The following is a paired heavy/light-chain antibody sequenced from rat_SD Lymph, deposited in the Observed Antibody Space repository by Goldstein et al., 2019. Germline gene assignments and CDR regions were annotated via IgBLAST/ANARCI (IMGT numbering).Heavy chain of an antibody. CDR1: GFTFSDYY. J-gene: IGHJ2*01. V-gene: IGHV5-22*01. CDR3: ARLGYYGYTGFDY. D-gene: IGHD1-9*01. CDR2: ISYEGSST. Sequence: EVQLVESGGGLVQPGRSMKLSCAASGFTFSDYYMAWVRQAPKKGLEWVASISYEGSSTYYGDSVKGRFTISRDNAKSTLYLQMNSLRSEDTATYYCARLGYYGYTGFDYWGQGVMVTVSS.
Light chain of an antibody. CDR1: QSLLYNENKKNY. V-gene: IGKV8S4*01. CDR3: QQYYNFPPYT. Sequence: DIVMTQTPSSQAVSAGEKVTMSCKSSQSLLYNENKKNYLAWYQQKPGQSPKLLIYWASTRESGVPDRFIGSGSGTDFTLTISSVQAEDLAVYYCQQYYNFPPYTFGAGTKLELK. CDR2: WAS. J-gene: IGKJ2-3*01.